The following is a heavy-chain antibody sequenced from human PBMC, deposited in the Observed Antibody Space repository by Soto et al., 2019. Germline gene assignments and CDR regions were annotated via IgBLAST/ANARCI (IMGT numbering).Heavy chain of an antibody. CDR1: GGSIITSDHY. CDR3: VRGRDYYGSGSSYLRQHFDY. D-gene: IGHD3-10*01. J-gene: IGHJ4*02. CDR2: IYYSGST. V-gene: IGHV4-39*01. Sequence: PSETLSLTCTVSGGSIITSDHYWCWIRQPPGKGLEWIGSIYYSGSTYYSPSLKSRVTISVDTSKNQFSLRLSSVTATDTAVYYCVRGRDYYGSGSSYLRQHFDYWGQGALVTVSS.